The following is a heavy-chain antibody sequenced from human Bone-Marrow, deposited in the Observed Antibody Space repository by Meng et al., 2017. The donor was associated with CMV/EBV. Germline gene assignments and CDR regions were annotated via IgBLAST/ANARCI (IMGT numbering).Heavy chain of an antibody. J-gene: IGHJ4*02. Sequence: KVSCKGSGYSFTSYWIGWVRQMPGKGLEWMGIIYPGDSDTRYSPSFQGQVTISADKSISTAYLQWSSLKASDTAMYYCARIRRPRIEVGDWGYWGQGTRVTGSS. CDR2: IYPGDSDT. CDR1: GYSFTSYW. V-gene: IGHV5-51*01. CDR3: ARIRRPRIEVGDWGY. D-gene: IGHD2-21*01.